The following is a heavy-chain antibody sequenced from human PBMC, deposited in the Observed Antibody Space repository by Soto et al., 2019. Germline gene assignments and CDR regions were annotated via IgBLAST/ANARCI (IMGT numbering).Heavy chain of an antibody. CDR1: GGTFSSYA. V-gene: IGHV1-69*01. Sequence: QVQLVQSGAEVKKPGSSVKVSCKASGGTFSSYAISWVRQAPGQGLEWMGGLIPIFGTANYAQKFQGRVTITADESTSTAYMELSSLRSEDTAVYYCASSRVTYYYDRSAFDIWGHGTMVTVSS. D-gene: IGHD3-22*01. CDR2: LIPIFGTA. CDR3: ASSRVTYYYDRSAFDI. J-gene: IGHJ3*02.